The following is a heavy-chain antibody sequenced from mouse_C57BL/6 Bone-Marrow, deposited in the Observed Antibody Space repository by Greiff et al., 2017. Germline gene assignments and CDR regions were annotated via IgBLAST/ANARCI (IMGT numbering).Heavy chain of an antibody. V-gene: IGHV14-1*01. CDR2: IDPEDGNT. CDR1: GFNIKDYY. J-gene: IGHJ2*01. D-gene: IGHD1-1*01. Sequence: EVQLQQSGAELVRPGASVKLSCTASGFNIKDYYMHWVKQRPEQGLEWIGRIDPEDGNTEYAPKFQGKATMTADTSSNTAYLQLSSLTSADTAVYYRTNPNTTVVAGDDWGQGTTLTVSS. CDR3: TNPNTTVVAGDD.